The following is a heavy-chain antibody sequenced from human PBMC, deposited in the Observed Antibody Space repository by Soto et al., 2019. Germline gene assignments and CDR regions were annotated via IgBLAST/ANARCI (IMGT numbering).Heavy chain of an antibody. V-gene: IGHV1-69*04. CDR3: AGDPDSHYNDSHAYSYP. CDR1: GGTFSTNT. D-gene: IGHD3-22*01. Sequence: SVKVSCKDSGGTFSTNTITWVRQEPGQGLEWMGRIIPIIGIINYAQKFQGRVTITADKFTGTAYMELTRLRSDDTAVYYCAGDPDSHYNDSHAYSYPWGQGTLVTVSS. J-gene: IGHJ5*02. CDR2: IIPIIGII.